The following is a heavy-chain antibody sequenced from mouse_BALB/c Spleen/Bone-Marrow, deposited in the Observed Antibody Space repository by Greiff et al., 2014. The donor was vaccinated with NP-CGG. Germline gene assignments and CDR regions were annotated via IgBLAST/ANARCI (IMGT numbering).Heavy chain of an antibody. CDR3: AFYYYGSSLFAY. CDR2: IDPASGNT. V-gene: IGHV14-3*02. D-gene: IGHD1-1*01. CDR1: GFNIKDTY. Sequence: VQLQQSGAELVKPGASVKLSCTASGFNIKDTYMHWVKQRPEQGLEWIGRIDPASGNTKYDPKFQGKATITADTSSNTAYLQLSSLTSEDTAVYYCAFYYYGSSLFAYWGQGTLVTVSA. J-gene: IGHJ3*01.